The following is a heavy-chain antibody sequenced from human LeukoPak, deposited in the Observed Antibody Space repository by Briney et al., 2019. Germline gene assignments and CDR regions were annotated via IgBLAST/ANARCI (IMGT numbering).Heavy chain of an antibody. CDR3: AKDRALAAYDFWSGYCDYDY. CDR2: ISGSGGST. V-gene: IGHV3-23*01. J-gene: IGHJ4*02. Sequence: GGSLRLSCAASGFTFSSYAMSWVRQAPGKGLERVSAISGSGGSTHYADSVKGRFTISRDNSKNTLYLQMNSLRAEDTAVYYCAKDRALAAYDFWSGYCDYDYWGQGTLVTVSS. D-gene: IGHD3-3*01. CDR1: GFTFSSYA.